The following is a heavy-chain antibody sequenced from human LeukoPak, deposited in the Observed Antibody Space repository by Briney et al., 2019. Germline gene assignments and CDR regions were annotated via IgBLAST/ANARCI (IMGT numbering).Heavy chain of an antibody. J-gene: IGHJ6*02. CDR2: IYSGGST. D-gene: IGHD3-9*01. CDR3: ARAGDFDWLEGSPLYYGMDV. CDR1: GFTVSSNY. V-gene: IGHV3-66*01. Sequence: PGGSLRLSCAASGFTVSSNYMSWVRQAPGKGLEWVSVIYSGGSTYYADSVKGRFTISRDNSKNTLYLQMNSLRAEDTAVYYCARAGDFDWLEGSPLYYGMDVWGQGTTVTVSS.